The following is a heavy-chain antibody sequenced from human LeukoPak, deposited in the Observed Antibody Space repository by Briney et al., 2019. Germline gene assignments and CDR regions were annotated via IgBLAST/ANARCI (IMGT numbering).Heavy chain of an antibody. J-gene: IGHJ4*02. CDR1: GFSLSTSGMR. CDR3: ARARQLWLDY. D-gene: IGHD5-18*01. V-gene: IGHV2-70*04. CDR2: IDWDDDK. Sequence: SGPTPVKPTQTLTLNCTFSGFSLSTSGMRVSWIRQPPGKALEWLARIDWDDDKFYSTSLKTRLTISKDTSKNQVVLTMTNMDPVDTATYYCARARQLWLDYWGQGTLVTVSS.